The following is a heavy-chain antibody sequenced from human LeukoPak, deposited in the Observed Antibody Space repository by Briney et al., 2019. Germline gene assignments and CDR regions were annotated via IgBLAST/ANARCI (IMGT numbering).Heavy chain of an antibody. Sequence: NSSETLSLTCTVFNYSIRGGFFWGWIRQSPGRGLEWIGIIARDGTAYSNPSLKSRLTISVDTSKNQVSLRLTSVTAADTAVYYCARDQVDFDAFDIWGQGTMVTVSS. CDR1: NYSIRGGFF. CDR3: ARDQVDFDAFDI. CDR2: IARDGTA. D-gene: IGHD3/OR15-3a*01. J-gene: IGHJ3*02. V-gene: IGHV4-38-2*02.